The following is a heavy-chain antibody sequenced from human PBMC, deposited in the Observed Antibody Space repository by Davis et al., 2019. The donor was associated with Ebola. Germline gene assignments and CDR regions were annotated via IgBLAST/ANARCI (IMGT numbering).Heavy chain of an antibody. D-gene: IGHD6-19*01. J-gene: IGHJ6*04. CDR1: GFTFSDYY. CDR3: ARDQGIAVAGLYYYYYGMDV. Sequence: GESLKISCAASGFTFSDYYMSWIRQAPGKELEWVSYINTGGGSFFYGDSVKGRFTISRDYAKNSLFLQMNSLRAEDTAVYYCARDQGIAVAGLYYYYYGMDVWGKGTTVTVSS. V-gene: IGHV3-11*01. CDR2: INTGGGSF.